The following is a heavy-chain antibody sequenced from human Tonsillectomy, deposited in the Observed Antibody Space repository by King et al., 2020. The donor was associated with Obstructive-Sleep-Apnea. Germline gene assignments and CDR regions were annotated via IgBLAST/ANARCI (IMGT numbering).Heavy chain of an antibody. V-gene: IGHV4-59*01. CDR1: GGSISSYY. CDR3: ARIPGTSSGSYLGFDY. J-gene: IGHJ4*02. Sequence: VQLQESGPGLVKPSETLSLTCTVSGGSISSYYWSWIRQPPGKGLEWIGYIYYSGSTNYNPSLKSRVTISVDTSKNQFSLKLSSVTAADTAVYSCARIPGTSSGSYLGFDYWGQGTLVTVSS. CDR2: IYYSGST. D-gene: IGHD3-10*01.